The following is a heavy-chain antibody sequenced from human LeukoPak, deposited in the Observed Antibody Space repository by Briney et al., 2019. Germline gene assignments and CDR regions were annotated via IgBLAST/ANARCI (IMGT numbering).Heavy chain of an antibody. CDR1: GFTVSTNY. V-gene: IGHV3-23*01. CDR3: AKNRGYSYGLPICDY. Sequence: GGSLRLSCAASGFTVSTNYMSWVRQAPGKGLEWVSAISGSGGSTYYADSVKGRFTISRDNSKNTLYLQMTSLRAEDTAVYYCAKNRGYSYGLPICDYWGQGTLVTVSS. D-gene: IGHD5-18*01. J-gene: IGHJ4*02. CDR2: ISGSGGST.